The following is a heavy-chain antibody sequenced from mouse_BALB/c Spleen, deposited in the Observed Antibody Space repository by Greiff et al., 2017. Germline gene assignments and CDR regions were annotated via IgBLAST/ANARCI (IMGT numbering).Heavy chain of an antibody. D-gene: IGHD1-2*01. V-gene: IGHV1-7*01. CDR1: GYTFTSYW. CDR3: ARHYYGPFAY. Sequence: QVQLQQSGAELAKPGASVKMSCKASGYTFTSYWMHWVKQRPGQGLEWIGYINPSTGYTEYNQKFKDKATLTADKSSSTAYMQLSSLTSEDSAVYYCARHYYGPFAYWGQGTLVTVSA. CDR2: INPSTGYT. J-gene: IGHJ3*01.